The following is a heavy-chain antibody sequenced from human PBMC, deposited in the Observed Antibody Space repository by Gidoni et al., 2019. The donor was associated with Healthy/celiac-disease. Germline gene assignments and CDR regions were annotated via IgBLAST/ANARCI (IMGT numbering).Heavy chain of an antibody. J-gene: IGHJ2*01. CDR3: ARRGLAARGWYFDL. CDR1: GGSISSSSYY. V-gene: IGHV4-39*01. Sequence: QLQLQESGPGLVKPSETLSLTCTVSGGSISSSSYYWGWSRQPPGKGLEWIGSIYYSGSTYYNPSLKSRVTISVDTSKNQFSLKLSSVTAADTAVYYCARRGLAARGWYFDLWGRGTLVTVSS. D-gene: IGHD6-6*01. CDR2: IYYSGST.